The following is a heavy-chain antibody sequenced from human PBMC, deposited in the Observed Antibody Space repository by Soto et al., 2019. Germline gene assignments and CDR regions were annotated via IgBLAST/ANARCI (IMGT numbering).Heavy chain of an antibody. CDR2: ISSSGSTI. CDR1: GFTFSDYY. V-gene: IGHV3-11*01. Sequence: PGGSLRLSCAASGFTFSDYYMSWIRQAPGKGLEWVSYISSSGSTIYYADSVKGRFTISRDNAKNSLYLQMNSLRAEDTAVYYCARVGWDIVVVVAPPDYWGQGTLVTVSS. J-gene: IGHJ4*02. CDR3: ARVGWDIVVVVAPPDY. D-gene: IGHD2-15*01.